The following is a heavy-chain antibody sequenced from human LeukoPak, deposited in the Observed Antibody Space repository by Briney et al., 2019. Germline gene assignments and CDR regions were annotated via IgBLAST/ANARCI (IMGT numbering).Heavy chain of an antibody. CDR1: GFTFGDYA. J-gene: IGHJ4*02. V-gene: IGHV3-49*04. Sequence: SGGSLRLSYTASGFTFGDYAMTWVRQGPGKGLEWVGFIASETYGGTAEYAASVKGRFTISRDDSKSIAYLQMNSLKTEDTAVYYCTRDQTPYYWGQGTLVTVSS. CDR3: TRDQTPYY. CDR2: IASETYGGTA.